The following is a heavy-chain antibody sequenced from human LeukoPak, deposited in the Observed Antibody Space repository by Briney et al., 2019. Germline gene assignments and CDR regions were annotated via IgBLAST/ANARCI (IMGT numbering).Heavy chain of an antibody. V-gene: IGHV3-74*01. Sequence: GGSLRLSCAASGFSFSSYWMHWVRQAPGKGLVRVSRINSDGSTTNYADSVKGRFSISRDNAKNTLYLQMDGLRAEDTAVYYCARSPRYSAYDFWLWGQGTLVTVSS. CDR3: ARSPRYSAYDFWL. CDR1: GFSFSSYW. CDR2: INSDGSTT. J-gene: IGHJ4*02. D-gene: IGHD5-12*01.